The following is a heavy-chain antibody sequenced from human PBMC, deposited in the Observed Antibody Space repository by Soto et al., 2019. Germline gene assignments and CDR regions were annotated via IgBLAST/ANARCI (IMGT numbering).Heavy chain of an antibody. D-gene: IGHD6-6*01. CDR1: GYTFTSYY. CDR2: INPSGGST. J-gene: IGHJ6*02. CDR3: ARDVGQXLVGEEVYYYYYYGMDV. Sequence: ASVEVSCKESGYTFTSYYMHWVRQAPGQGLEWMGIINPSGGSTSYAQKFQGRVTMTRDTSTSTVYMELSSLRSEDTAVYYCARDVGQXLVGEEVYYYYYYGMDVWGQGTTVTVSS. V-gene: IGHV1-46*01.